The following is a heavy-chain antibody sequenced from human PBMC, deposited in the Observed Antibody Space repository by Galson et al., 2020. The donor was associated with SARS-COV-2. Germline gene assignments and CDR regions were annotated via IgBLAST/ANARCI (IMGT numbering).Heavy chain of an antibody. CDR1: GYSISSGYY. CDR3: ARPLRSFWSSYYDAFDI. J-gene: IGHJ3*02. Sequence: SETLSLTCGVSGYSISSGYYWGWIRQPPGKGLEWIGSIYHSGTTYYNPSLSSRVTMSVDTSQNQFSLKLSSVTVADTAVYYCARPLRSFWSSYYDAFDIWGQGTMVTVSS. D-gene: IGHD3-3*01. CDR2: IYHSGTT. V-gene: IGHV4-38-2*01.